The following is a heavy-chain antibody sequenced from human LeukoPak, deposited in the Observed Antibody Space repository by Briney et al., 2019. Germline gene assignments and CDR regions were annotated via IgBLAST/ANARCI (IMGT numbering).Heavy chain of an antibody. Sequence: GGSLRLSCAASGFTFSNYAMSWVRQAPGKGLEWVSAISGSGDSTYYADSVKGRFTISRDSSMETLYLQMNSLRAEDTATYFCAKRLSFGVTIGDFDYWGQGTLVTVSS. CDR3: AKRLSFGVTIGDFDY. J-gene: IGHJ4*02. V-gene: IGHV3-23*01. CDR1: GFTFSNYA. D-gene: IGHD3-3*01. CDR2: ISGSGDST.